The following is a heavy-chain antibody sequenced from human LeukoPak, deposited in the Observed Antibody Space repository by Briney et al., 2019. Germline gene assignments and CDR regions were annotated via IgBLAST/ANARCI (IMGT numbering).Heavy chain of an antibody. Sequence: GGSLRLSCAASRFTFSNYAMTWVRQAPGKGLEWVSAISAGGSSTYYADSVKGRFTISRDNSKSTVYLQMDSLRAEDTAVYYCAKDTGKYRDYDLNWFDPWGQGTLVTVSS. J-gene: IGHJ5*02. CDR3: AKDTGKYRDYDLNWFDP. CDR1: RFTFSNYA. D-gene: IGHD4-17*01. V-gene: IGHV3-23*01. CDR2: ISAGGSST.